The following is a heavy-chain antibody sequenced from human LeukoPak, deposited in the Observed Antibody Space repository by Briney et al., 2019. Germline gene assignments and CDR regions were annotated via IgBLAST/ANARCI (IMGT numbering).Heavy chain of an antibody. D-gene: IGHD3-3*01. V-gene: IGHV4-31*03. J-gene: IGHJ5*02. CDR2: IYYSGST. CDR1: GGSISSGGYY. Sequence: SETLSLTCTVSGGSISSGGYYWSWIRQHPGKGLEWIGYIYYSGSTYYNPSLKSRVTISVDTSKNQFSLKLSSVTAADTAVYYCARDGHGSGPHRVIDPWGQGTLVTVSS. CDR3: ARDGHGSGPHRVIDP.